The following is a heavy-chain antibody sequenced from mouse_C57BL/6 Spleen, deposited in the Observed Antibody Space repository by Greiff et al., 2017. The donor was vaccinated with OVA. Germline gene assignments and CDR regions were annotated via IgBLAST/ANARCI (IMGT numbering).Heavy chain of an antibody. Sequence: VQLQQSGPVLVKPGASVKMSCKASGYTFTDYYMNWVKQSHGKSLEWIGVINPYNGGTSYNQKLQGKATLTVDKYSRTAYMELNSLTSEDSAVYYCARNAAYYSNYVPYYYAMDYWGQGTSVTVSS. CDR1: GYTFTDYY. J-gene: IGHJ4*01. V-gene: IGHV1-19*01. CDR3: ARNAAYYSNYVPYYYAMDY. D-gene: IGHD2-5*01. CDR2: INPYNGGT.